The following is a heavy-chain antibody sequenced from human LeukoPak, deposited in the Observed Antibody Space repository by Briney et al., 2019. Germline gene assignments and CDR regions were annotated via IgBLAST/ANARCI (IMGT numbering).Heavy chain of an antibody. V-gene: IGHV4-38-2*01. D-gene: IGHD6-13*01. CDR3: ARQIASAGTAGFDF. CDR2: IYHTGSA. J-gene: IGHJ4*02. CDR1: GYSFTSGHY. Sequence: SETLSLTCSVSGYSFTSGHYWGWIRQPPGKGLEWIANIYHTGSAHYNPSLKSRVTILVDTSKNQFSLRLRSVTAADTAVYYCARQIASAGTAGFDFWGQGALVTVSS.